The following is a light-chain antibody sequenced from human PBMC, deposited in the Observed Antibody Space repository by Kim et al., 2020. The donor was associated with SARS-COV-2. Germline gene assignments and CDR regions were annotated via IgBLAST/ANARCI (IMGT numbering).Light chain of an antibody. CDR2: WAS. CDR1: QSVLYSSNNKNY. Sequence: ERATINCKSRQSVLYSSNNKNYLAWYQQKPGQPPKLLIYWASTRESGVPDRFSGSGSGTDFTLTISSLQAEDVAVYYCQQYYSMYTFGQGTKLEI. J-gene: IGKJ2*01. CDR3: QQYYSMYT. V-gene: IGKV4-1*01.